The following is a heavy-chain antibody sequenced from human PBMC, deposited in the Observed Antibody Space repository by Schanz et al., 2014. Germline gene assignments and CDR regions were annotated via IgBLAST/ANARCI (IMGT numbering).Heavy chain of an antibody. CDR2: ISWNSGGI. V-gene: IGHV3-9*01. J-gene: IGHJ4*02. Sequence: EVQLVESGGGLVQPGRSLRLSCAASGFTFDDYAIHWVRQAPGKGLEWVSGISWNSGGIGYADYVKGRFTISRDNAKNSLFLQMNSLKPEDTALYYCAKGRIRIAAAGIFDYWGQGTLVTVSS. CDR3: AKGRIRIAAAGIFDY. CDR1: GFTFDDYA. D-gene: IGHD6-13*01.